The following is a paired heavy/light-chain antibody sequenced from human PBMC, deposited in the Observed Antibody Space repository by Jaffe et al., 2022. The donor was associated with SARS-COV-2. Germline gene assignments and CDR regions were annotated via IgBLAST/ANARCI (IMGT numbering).Light chain of an antibody. CDR3: QQYNNWPLT. CDR2: GAS. CDR1: QSVSSN. Sequence: EIVMTQSPATLSVSPGERATLSCRASQSVSSNLAWYQQKPGQAPRLLIYGASTRATGIPARFSGSGSGTEFTLTISSLQSEDFAVYYCQQYNNWPLTFGQGTKLEIK. J-gene: IGKJ2*01. V-gene: IGKV3-15*01.
Heavy chain of an antibody. Sequence: QVQLVESGGGVVQPGRSLRLSCAASGFTFSSYAMHWVRQAPGKGLEWVAVISYDGSNKYYADSVKGRFTISRDNSKNTLYLQMNSLRAEDTAVYYCARGPLGGGPYYYYGMDVWGQGTTVTVSS. V-gene: IGHV3-30-3*01. D-gene: IGHD3-16*01. J-gene: IGHJ6*02. CDR3: ARGPLGGGPYYYYGMDV. CDR1: GFTFSSYA. CDR2: ISYDGSNK.